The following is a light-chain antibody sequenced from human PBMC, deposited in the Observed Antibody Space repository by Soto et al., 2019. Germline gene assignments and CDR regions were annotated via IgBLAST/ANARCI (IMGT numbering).Light chain of an antibody. V-gene: IGKV1-9*01. Sequence: DIQLTQSPSFLSASVGDRVTITCRASQGINIFLAWFQQKPGKAPNLLISAASTLQSGVPSRFSGSGSETEFTLTITSLQPEDSATYYCQQRNSYPRTFGQGTKGEIK. J-gene: IGKJ2*01. CDR1: QGINIF. CDR3: QQRNSYPRT. CDR2: AAS.